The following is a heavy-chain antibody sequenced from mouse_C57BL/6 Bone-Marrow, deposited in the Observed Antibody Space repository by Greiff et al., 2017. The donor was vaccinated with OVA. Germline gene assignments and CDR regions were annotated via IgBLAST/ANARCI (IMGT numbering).Heavy chain of an antibody. CDR3: SRVENFYYNGSSWNFDV. D-gene: IGHD1-1*01. Sequence: VQLQASGAELARPGASVKLSCKASGYTFTSYGISWVKQRTGQGLEWIGEIYPRSGNTYYNEKFKGKATLTADKSSSTAYMELRSLTSEDSEVDFYSRVENFYYNGSSWNFDVWGTGTTVTVSS. CDR2: IYPRSGNT. V-gene: IGHV1-81*01. CDR1: GYTFTSYG. J-gene: IGHJ1*03.